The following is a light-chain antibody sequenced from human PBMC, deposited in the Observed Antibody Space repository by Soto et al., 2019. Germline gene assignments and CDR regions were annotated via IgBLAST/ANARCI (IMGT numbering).Light chain of an antibody. CDR3: SSSAGIYHYLV. CDR2: GNT. Sequence: QSVLAQPPSVSGAPGQRVTISCSGTTSNIGADYDVQWYRQLPGTAPKLLIHGNTNRPSGVPDRFSGSKSGTSASLAITGLQSEDEGDYYCSSSAGIYHYLVFGGGTKLTVL. V-gene: IGLV1-40*01. CDR1: TSNIGADYD. J-gene: IGLJ3*02.